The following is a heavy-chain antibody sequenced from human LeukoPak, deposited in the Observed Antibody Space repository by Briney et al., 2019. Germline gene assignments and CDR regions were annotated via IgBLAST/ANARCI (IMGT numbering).Heavy chain of an antibody. Sequence: SMSLSCGTSGVNLSSVELGWGRNVKEKRLEWVSYISSSGSTIYYADSVKGRFTISRDNAKNSLYLQMNSLRAEDTAVYYCASVLAYCGGDCYSGDYWGQGTLVTVSS. CDR3: ASVLAYCGGDCYSGDY. D-gene: IGHD2-21*02. CDR1: GVNLSSV. V-gene: IGHV3-48*03. CDR2: ISSSGSTI. J-gene: IGHJ4*02.